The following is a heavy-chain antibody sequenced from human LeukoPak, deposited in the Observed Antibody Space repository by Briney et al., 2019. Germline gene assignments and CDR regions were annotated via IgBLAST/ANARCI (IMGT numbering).Heavy chain of an antibody. J-gene: IGHJ4*02. Sequence: GSLRLSCAAPGFPPSRYSICWVRPAPREGGEWDSYIPSSVSDIYNVDPLKRRFTVSRDNAKNPLLLQMNSPRAEDTAVYYCVRVKGSYFDYWGQGALVTVSS. CDR2: IPSSVSDI. D-gene: IGHD2-15*01. CDR1: GFPPSRYS. CDR3: VRVKGSYFDY. V-gene: IGHV3-48*01.